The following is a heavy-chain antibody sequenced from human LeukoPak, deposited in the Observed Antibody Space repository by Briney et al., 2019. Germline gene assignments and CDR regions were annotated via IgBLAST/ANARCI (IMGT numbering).Heavy chain of an antibody. CDR3: SRHYDGRGSGSYYEDY. CDR1: GGSISSHY. V-gene: IGHV4-59*08. J-gene: IGHJ4*02. Sequence: SETPSLTCTVSGGSISSHYWSWIRQPPGKGLQWVGYTNHVGSTDYNPSLKSRVTISIDTSKNQFSLKLSSVTAADTAVYYCSRHYDGRGSGSYYEDYWGQGTLVIVSS. CDR2: TNHVGST. D-gene: IGHD1-26*01.